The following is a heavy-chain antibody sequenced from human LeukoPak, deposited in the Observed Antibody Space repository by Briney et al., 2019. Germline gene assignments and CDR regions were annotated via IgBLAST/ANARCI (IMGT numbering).Heavy chain of an antibody. D-gene: IGHD1-20*01. Sequence: SETLSLTCTVSGGSIRRSTYYWGWIRQPPGKGLEWIGSFYYSGSTYYNPSLQSRVTISVDTSKNQFSLKLSSVTAADTAVYYCARDNWLNAGGLDYWGQGTLVTVSS. CDR2: FYYSGST. CDR1: GGSIRRSTYY. V-gene: IGHV4-39*07. J-gene: IGHJ4*02. CDR3: ARDNWLNAGGLDY.